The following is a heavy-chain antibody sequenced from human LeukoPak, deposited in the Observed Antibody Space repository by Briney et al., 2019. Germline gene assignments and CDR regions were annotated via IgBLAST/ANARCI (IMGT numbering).Heavy chain of an antibody. CDR2: LKQDGSEK. D-gene: IGHD3-10*01. V-gene: IGHV3-7*01. Sequence: GGSLSLSCLACGFTFSRYWMSWVRQAPGKGLEWVAYLKQDGSEKLYVDSVKDRFTISRDNAKNSLYLKMNSLRAEDTAVYCWSRDHRSGPAYYFDYWGQGPRSPSPQ. CDR1: GFTFSRYW. CDR3: SRDHRSGPAYYFDY. J-gene: IGHJ4*02.